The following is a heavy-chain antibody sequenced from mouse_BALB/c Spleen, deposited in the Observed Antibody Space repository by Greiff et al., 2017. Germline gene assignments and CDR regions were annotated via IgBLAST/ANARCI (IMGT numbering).Heavy chain of an antibody. J-gene: IGHJ3*01. CDR1: GYSITSDYA. V-gene: IGHV3-2*02. CDR2: ISYSGST. Sequence: VQLQQSGPGLVKPSQSLSLTCTVTGYSITSDYAWNWIRQFPGNKLEWMGYISYSGSTSYNPSLKSRISITRDTSKNQFFLQLNSVTTEDTATYYCARGSPFAYWGQGTLVTVSA. CDR3: ARGSPFAY.